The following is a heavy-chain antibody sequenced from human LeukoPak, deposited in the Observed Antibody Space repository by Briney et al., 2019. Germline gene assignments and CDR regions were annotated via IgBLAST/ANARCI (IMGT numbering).Heavy chain of an antibody. CDR3: ASRYYYESSGYIGSNWFDP. V-gene: IGHV4-34*01. Sequence: SETLSLTCAVYGGSFSGYYWSWIRQPPGKGLEWIGEINHSGSTKYNPSLKSRVTISVDTSKNQFSLKLSSVTAADTAVYYCASRYYYESSGYIGSNWFDPWGQGTLVTVSS. D-gene: IGHD3-22*01. J-gene: IGHJ5*02. CDR1: GGSFSGYY. CDR2: INHSGST.